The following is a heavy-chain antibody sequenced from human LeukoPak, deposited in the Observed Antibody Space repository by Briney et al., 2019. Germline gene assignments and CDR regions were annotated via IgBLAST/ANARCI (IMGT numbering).Heavy chain of an antibody. J-gene: IGHJ3*02. CDR1: GGSISSSSYY. Sequence: SETLSLTCTVSGGSISSSSYYWGWIRQPPGKGLEWIGSIYYSGSTYYNPSLKSRVTISVDTSKNQFSLKLSSVTAADTAVYYCARLSIAVAGTRAFDIWGLGTMVTVSS. CDR3: ARLSIAVAGTRAFDI. D-gene: IGHD6-19*01. V-gene: IGHV4-39*01. CDR2: IYYSGST.